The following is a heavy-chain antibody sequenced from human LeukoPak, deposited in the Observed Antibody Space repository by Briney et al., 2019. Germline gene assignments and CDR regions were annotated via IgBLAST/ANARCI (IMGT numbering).Heavy chain of an antibody. J-gene: IGHJ6*03. CDR3: ASAQRRSSSADRYYYYYMDV. CDR1: GYTFTSYY. Sequence: ASVKVSCKASGYTFTSYYMHWVRQAPGQGLEWMGIINPSGGSTSYAQKFQGRVTMTRDTSTSTVYMELSSLRSEDTAVYYCASAQRRSSSADRYYYYYMDVWGKGTTVTVSS. CDR2: INPSGGST. D-gene: IGHD6-6*01. V-gene: IGHV1-46*01.